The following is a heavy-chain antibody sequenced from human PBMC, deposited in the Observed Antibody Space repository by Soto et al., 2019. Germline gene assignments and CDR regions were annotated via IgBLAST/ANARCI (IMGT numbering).Heavy chain of an antibody. CDR1: GYTFTSYD. J-gene: IGHJ6*02. D-gene: IGHD2-2*01. Sequence: ASVKVSCKASGYTFTSYDINWVRQAPGQRLEWMGWINAGNGNTKYSQKFQGRVTITRDTSASTAYMELSSLRSEDTAVYYCARDGLYCSSTSCYSITYGMDVWGQGTTVTVSS. CDR2: INAGNGNT. V-gene: IGHV1-3*01. CDR3: ARDGLYCSSTSCYSITYGMDV.